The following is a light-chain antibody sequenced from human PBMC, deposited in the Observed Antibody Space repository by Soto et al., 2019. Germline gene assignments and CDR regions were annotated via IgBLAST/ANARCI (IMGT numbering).Light chain of an antibody. J-gene: IGLJ1*01. Sequence: QSVLTQRAFLSVSPGHSRTISCTGIISDVGGYNYVFWYQQLPGKAPIFMIYYVSNRPSGVSNRISGCKLGNMASLTISRLHADGEADYYCCSYTTSNTRQIVFATGPKVTVL. CDR1: ISDVGGYNY. CDR3: CSYTTSNTRQIV. V-gene: IGLV2-14*01. CDR2: YVS.